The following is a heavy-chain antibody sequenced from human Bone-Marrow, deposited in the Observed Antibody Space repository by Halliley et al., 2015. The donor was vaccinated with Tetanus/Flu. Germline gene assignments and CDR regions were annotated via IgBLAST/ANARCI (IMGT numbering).Heavy chain of an antibody. V-gene: IGHV4-34*01. J-gene: IGHJ5*02. D-gene: IGHD3-10*01. Sequence: TLSLTCAVSGGSLRGYCWGWLRQSPGKGLEWIGEINHSGSTNHNPSLESRVILSVDMSKNQLSLQLTSVTAADTAVYFCARGYYGPVDYYIDGPSRWFDPWGQGTLVTVSS. CDR2: INHSGST. CDR1: GGSLRGYC. CDR3: ARGYYGPVDYYIDGPSRWFDP.